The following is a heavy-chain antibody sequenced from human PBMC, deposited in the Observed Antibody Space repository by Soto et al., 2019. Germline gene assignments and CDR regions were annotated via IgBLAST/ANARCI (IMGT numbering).Heavy chain of an antibody. Sequence: SETLSLTCTVSGGSISSSSYYWGWIRQPPGKGLEWIGSIYYSGSTYYNPSLKSRVTISVDTSKNQFSLKLNSVTAADTAVYYCARDRSDSSGYHYYFDYWGQGTLVTVS. CDR1: GGSISSSSYY. J-gene: IGHJ4*02. CDR2: IYYSGST. D-gene: IGHD3-22*01. V-gene: IGHV4-39*07. CDR3: ARDRSDSSGYHYYFDY.